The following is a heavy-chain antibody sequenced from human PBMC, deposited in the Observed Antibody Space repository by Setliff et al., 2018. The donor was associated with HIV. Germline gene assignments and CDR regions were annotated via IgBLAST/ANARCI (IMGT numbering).Heavy chain of an antibody. CDR1: GYTFTDYY. J-gene: IGHJ6*02. V-gene: IGHV1-18*01. CDR2: ISAYNGNT. CDR3: AREIGDYYDSSGYYPPTDYYYGMDV. Sequence: ASVKVSCKASGYTFTDYYIHWVRQAPGQGLEWMGWISAYNGNTNYAPKLQGRVTMTTDTSTSTAYMELRSLRSDDTAVYYCAREIGDYYDSSGYYPPTDYYYGMDVWGQGTTVTVSS. D-gene: IGHD3-22*01.